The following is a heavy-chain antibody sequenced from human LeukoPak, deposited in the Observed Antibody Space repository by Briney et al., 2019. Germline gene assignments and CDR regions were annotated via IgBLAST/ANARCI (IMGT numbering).Heavy chain of an antibody. CDR1: GFTVSSNF. J-gene: IGHJ4*02. CDR3: VRASSTTAAGLLDY. Sequence: GGSLRLSCAASGFTVSSNFMSWVRQAPGKGLEWVSVLYSGGYTVYADSVKGRFTISRDNSENTLYLQMNSLRADDTAVYYCVRASSTTAAGLLDYWGQGTPLTVSS. D-gene: IGHD6-13*01. CDR2: LYSGGYT. V-gene: IGHV3-53*01.